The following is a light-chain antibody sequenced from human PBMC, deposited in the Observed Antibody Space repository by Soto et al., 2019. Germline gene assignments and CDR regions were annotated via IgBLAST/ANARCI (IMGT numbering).Light chain of an antibody. CDR2: EGS. Sequence: QSVLTQPASVSGSPGQSITISCTGTSSDVGSYNLVSWCQQHPGKAPRLMIYEGSKRPSGVSNRFSGSKSGNTASLTISGLQAEDEADYYCCSYAGSSTPYVFGTETK. CDR3: CSYAGSSTPYV. CDR1: SSDVGSYNL. V-gene: IGLV2-23*01. J-gene: IGLJ1*01.